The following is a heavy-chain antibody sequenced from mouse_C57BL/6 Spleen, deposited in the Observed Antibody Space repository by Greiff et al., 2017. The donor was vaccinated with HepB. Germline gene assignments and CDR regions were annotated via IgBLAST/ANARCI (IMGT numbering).Heavy chain of an antibody. V-gene: IGHV14-4*01. CDR1: GFNIKDDY. CDR3: TTGFYGNYNAMDD. J-gene: IGHJ4*01. Sequence: VQLQQSGAVLVRPGASVKLSCTASGFNIKDDYMHWVKQRPEQGLEWIGWIDPENGDTEYASKFQGQATITADTSSNTAYLQLSSLTSEDPAVYYCTTGFYGNYNAMDDWGKGTSVTVSS. D-gene: IGHD2-1*01. CDR2: IDPENGDT.